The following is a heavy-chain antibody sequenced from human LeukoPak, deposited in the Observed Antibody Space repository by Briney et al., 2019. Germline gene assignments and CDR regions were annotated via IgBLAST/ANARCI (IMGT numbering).Heavy chain of an antibody. CDR3: TRLTGADVFDI. J-gene: IGHJ3*02. CDR1: GYTFTSYY. CDR2: INPSGGST. Sequence: ASVKVSCKASGYTFTSYYMHWVRQAPGQGLEWMGIINPSGGSTSYAQKFQGRVTMTRDMSTSTVYMELSSLKTEDTAVYYCTRLTGADVFDIWGQGTMVTVSS. D-gene: IGHD3-10*01. V-gene: IGHV1-46*01.